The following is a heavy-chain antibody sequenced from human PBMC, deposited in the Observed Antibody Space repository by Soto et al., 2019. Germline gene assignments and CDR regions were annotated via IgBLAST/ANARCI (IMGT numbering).Heavy chain of an antibody. V-gene: IGHV3-23*01. Sequence: PGGSLRLSCAASGFTFSSYAMSWVRQAPGKGLEWVSAISGSGGSTYYADSVKGRFTISRDNSKNTLYLQMNSLRAEDTAVYYCAKDLFTQGARLNSSDPFCFDYWGQGTLVTVSS. CDR3: AKDLFTQGARLNSSDPFCFDY. J-gene: IGHJ4*02. CDR1: GFTFSSYA. D-gene: IGHD6-6*01. CDR2: ISGSGGST.